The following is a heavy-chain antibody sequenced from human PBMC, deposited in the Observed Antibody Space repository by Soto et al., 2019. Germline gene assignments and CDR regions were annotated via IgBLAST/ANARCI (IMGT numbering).Heavy chain of an antibody. CDR2: IYSGGST. CDR1: GFTVSSNY. V-gene: IGHV3-53*01. CDR3: TSPYSCDSSGSRSRAFDI. Sequence: GGSLRLSCAASGFTVSSNYMSWVRQAPGKGLEWVSVIYSGGSTYYADSVKGRFTISRDNSKNTLYLQMNSLRAEDTAVYYCTSPYSCDSSGSRSRAFDIWGQGTMVTVSS. D-gene: IGHD3-22*01. J-gene: IGHJ3*02.